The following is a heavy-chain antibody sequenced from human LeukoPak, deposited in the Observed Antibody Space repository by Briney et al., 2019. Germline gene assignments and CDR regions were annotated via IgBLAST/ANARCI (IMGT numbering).Heavy chain of an antibody. Sequence: GGSLRLSCAASGFTVSSNYMSWVRQAPGKGLEWVAVISYDGSNKYYADSVKGRFTISRDNSKNTLYLQMNSLRAEDTAVYYCARTSRWEHVDYWGQGTLVTVSS. CDR3: ARTSRWEHVDY. D-gene: IGHD1-26*01. CDR2: ISYDGSNK. J-gene: IGHJ4*02. V-gene: IGHV3-30-3*01. CDR1: GFTVSSNY.